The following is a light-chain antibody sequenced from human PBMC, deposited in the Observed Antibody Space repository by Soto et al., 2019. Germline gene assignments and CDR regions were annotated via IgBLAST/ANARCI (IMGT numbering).Light chain of an antibody. V-gene: IGLV2-14*01. CDR3: ISYTRRSTWA. Sequence: QSALTQPASVSGSPGQSITISCTGTSSDVGAYNYVSWYQQHPGTAPTLMIYEVSNRPSGVSDRFSGSRSGNTASLTISGLQAEAESAYDCISYTRRSTWAFGGGTKLTVL. CDR2: EVS. J-gene: IGLJ3*02. CDR1: SSDVGAYNY.